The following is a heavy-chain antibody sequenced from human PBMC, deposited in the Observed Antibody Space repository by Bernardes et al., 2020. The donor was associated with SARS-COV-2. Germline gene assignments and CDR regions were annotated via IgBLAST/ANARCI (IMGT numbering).Heavy chain of an antibody. J-gene: IGHJ4*02. CDR3: ARAGYYYGSGSYLFDY. D-gene: IGHD3-10*01. Sequence: AAVKDSCKASGYTFTSYAMPWVRQAPGQRLEWMGWINAGNGNTTYSQKFQGRVTITRDTSASTAYMELSSLRSEDTAVYYCARAGYYYGSGSYLFDYWGQGTLVTVS. CDR2: INAGNGNT. CDR1: GYTFTSYA. V-gene: IGHV1-3*01.